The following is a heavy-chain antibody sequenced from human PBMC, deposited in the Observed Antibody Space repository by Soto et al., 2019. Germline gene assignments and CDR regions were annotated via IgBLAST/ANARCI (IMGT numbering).Heavy chain of an antibody. D-gene: IGHD7-27*01. Sequence: GGSLRLSCAASGFTFSSYAMHWVRQAPGKGLEWVAVISYDGSNKYYADSVKGRYTISRDNSKNTLYLQMNSLRAEDTAVYYCARDISNYYYYYGMEVWGQGTTVTVSS. CDR1: GFTFSSYA. CDR3: ARDISNYYYYYGMEV. CDR2: ISYDGSNK. V-gene: IGHV3-30-3*01. J-gene: IGHJ6*02.